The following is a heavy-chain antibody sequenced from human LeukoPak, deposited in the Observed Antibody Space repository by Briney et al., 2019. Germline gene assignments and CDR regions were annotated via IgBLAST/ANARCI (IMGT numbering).Heavy chain of an antibody. D-gene: IGHD5-24*01. Sequence: SETLFLTCSVSRGSISSGTHYWGWIRQPPGKGLEWIGSIYDSGSTYYNPSLKSRLTISLDTSKNQFSLKLTSVTAADTALFYCARHRGDGYNLPFDYWGQGTLVTVSS. CDR2: IYDSGST. V-gene: IGHV4-39*01. CDR3: ARHRGDGYNLPFDY. CDR1: RGSISSGTHY. J-gene: IGHJ4*02.